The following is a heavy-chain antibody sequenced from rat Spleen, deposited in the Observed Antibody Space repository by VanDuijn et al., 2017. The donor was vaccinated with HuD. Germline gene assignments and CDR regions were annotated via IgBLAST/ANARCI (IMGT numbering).Heavy chain of an antibody. D-gene: IGHD1-1*01. V-gene: IGHV2S12*01. J-gene: IGHJ2*01. CDR3: TRGRSGAGYYLDY. CDR1: GFSLTSNG. CDR2: ISSGGST. Sequence: QVQLKESGPGLVQPSQTLSLTCTVSGFSLTSNGVSWVRQPPGKGLEWIAAISSGGSTYYNSALKSRLSISRDTSKSQVFLKMNSLQTEDTAIYCCTRGRSGAGYYLDYWGQGVMVTVSS.